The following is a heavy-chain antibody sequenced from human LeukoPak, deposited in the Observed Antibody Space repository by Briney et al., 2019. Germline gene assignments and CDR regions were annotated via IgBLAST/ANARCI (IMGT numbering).Heavy chain of an antibody. CDR3: ARVSQWSYYFDY. V-gene: IGHV3-23*01. Sequence: GGSLRLSCAASGFTLSIYAMSWVRQAPGEGREWVLAIRSSGGSTYYADSVKGRFTISRDNSKNTLYLQMNSLRAEDTTVYYCARVSQWSYYFDYWGQGTLVTVSS. CDR1: GFTLSIYA. J-gene: IGHJ4*02. D-gene: IGHD1-26*01. CDR2: IRSSGGST.